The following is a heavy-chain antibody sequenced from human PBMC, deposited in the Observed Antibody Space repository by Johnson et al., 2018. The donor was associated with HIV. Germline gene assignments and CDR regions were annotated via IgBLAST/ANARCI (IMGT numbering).Heavy chain of an antibody. V-gene: IGHV3-49*03. CDR2: IRSKAYGGTT. CDR3: ARATRSSSSGRHDAFDI. J-gene: IGHJ3*02. Sequence: VQLVESGGGLVQPGRSLRLSCTASGFTFGDYAMSWFRQAPGKGLEWVGFIRSKAYGGTTEYAASVKGRFTISRDNAKKSLDLQMNSLRAEETAVYYCARATRSSSSGRHDAFDIWGQGTMVTVSS. CDR1: GFTFGDYA. D-gene: IGHD6-6*01.